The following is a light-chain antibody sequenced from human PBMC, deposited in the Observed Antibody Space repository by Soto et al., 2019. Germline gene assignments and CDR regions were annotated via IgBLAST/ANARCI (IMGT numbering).Light chain of an antibody. CDR3: CSYADNYSYV. Sequence: QSALTQPRSVSGSPGQSVTISCTGTSSDVGAYHYVSWYQQHPGKAPKLMTYDVSKRPSGVPDRFSGSKSGNTASLTISGLQAEDEADYYCCSYADNYSYVFGTGTKVTVL. V-gene: IGLV2-11*01. J-gene: IGLJ1*01. CDR1: SSDVGAYHY. CDR2: DVS.